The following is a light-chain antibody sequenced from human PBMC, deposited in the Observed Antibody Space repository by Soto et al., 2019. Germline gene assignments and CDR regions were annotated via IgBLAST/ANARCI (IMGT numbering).Light chain of an antibody. V-gene: IGLV3-1*01. CDR1: KLGDKY. Sequence: SYELTQPPSVSVSPGQTASITCSGDKLGDKYVCWYQQKPGQSPVLVIYQDTKRPSGIPERFSGSNSGNTATLTVSGTQAMDEADYYCQAWDSSTVVFGEGTKLTVL. CDR3: QAWDSSTVV. CDR2: QDT. J-gene: IGLJ2*01.